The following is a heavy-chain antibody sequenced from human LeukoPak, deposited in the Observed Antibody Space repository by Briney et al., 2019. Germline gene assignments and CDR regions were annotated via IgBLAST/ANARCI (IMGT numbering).Heavy chain of an antibody. CDR3: AKDSRQQLVPTRFDY. CDR1: GFTFSSYS. Sequence: GGSLRLSCAASGFTFSSYSMNWVRQAPGKGLEWVSSISSSSSYIYYADSVKGRFTISRDNSKNTLYLQMNSLRAEDTAVYYCAKDSRQQLVPTRFDYWGQGTLVTVSS. CDR2: ISSSSSYI. D-gene: IGHD6-13*01. J-gene: IGHJ4*02. V-gene: IGHV3-21*04.